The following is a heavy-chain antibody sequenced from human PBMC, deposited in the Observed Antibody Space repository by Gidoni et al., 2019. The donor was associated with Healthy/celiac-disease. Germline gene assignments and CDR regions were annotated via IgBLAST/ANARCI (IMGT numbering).Heavy chain of an antibody. V-gene: IGHV3-66*01. D-gene: IGHD1-26*01. CDR2: IYGSDNK. CDR3: AREYSESYSEGAFDI. Sequence: EVQLVESGGGLVQPGRSLRLSCAASGFTVSRNYMSWVGQAPGQGLEGVSVIYGSDNKYYADSVKGIFTITRDNSKTTLYLQMNSLRAEDTAVYYCAREYSESYSEGAFDIWGQGTMVTVSS. CDR1: GFTVSRNY. J-gene: IGHJ3*02.